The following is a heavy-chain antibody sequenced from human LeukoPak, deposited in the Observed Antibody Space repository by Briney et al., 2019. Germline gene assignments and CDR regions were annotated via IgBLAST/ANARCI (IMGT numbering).Heavy chain of an antibody. CDR3: TRVGYIDEGIDY. D-gene: IGHD5-24*01. V-gene: IGHV3-7*04. CDR2: IKQDGSKK. Sequence: GGSLRFSCVASGFPFSSYWMTWVRQAPGKGLEWVANIKQDGSKKSYVDSVKGRFTISRDNAKNSLYLQMNSLRAEDTAIYYCTRVGYIDEGIDYWGQGTLVTVSS. CDR1: GFPFSSYW. J-gene: IGHJ4*02.